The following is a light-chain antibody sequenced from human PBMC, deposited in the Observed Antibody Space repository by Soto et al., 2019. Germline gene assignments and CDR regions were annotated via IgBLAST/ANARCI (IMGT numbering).Light chain of an antibody. Sequence: IELTQSPRTMSLSPLDGATLSHRPSQSVSGNYLAWYQQKAGQAPRLLIYGASSRATGIPDRFSGSGSGTDFTLTISSLEPEDFAVYYCQQRSEWPITFGQGTRLEIK. J-gene: IGKJ5*01. CDR2: GAS. CDR1: QSVSGNY. V-gene: IGKV3D-20*02. CDR3: QQRSEWPIT.